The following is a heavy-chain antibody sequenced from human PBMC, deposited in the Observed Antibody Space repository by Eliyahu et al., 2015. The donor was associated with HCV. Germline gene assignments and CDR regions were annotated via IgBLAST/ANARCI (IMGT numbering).Heavy chain of an antibody. V-gene: IGHV3-11*01. CDR3: TREGLGYGEYFDS. Sequence: QLVESGGGLVKPGGXLRLSCAASXFXFSDPYXSWVRQTPGRGLEWISYISSTGSTRKYADSVEGRFTISRDNAENSVYLQMDGLRVEDTAVYYCTREGLGYGEYFDSWGQGTLVTVSS. CDR2: ISSTGSTR. J-gene: IGHJ4*02. CDR1: XFXFSDPY. D-gene: IGHD3-10*01.